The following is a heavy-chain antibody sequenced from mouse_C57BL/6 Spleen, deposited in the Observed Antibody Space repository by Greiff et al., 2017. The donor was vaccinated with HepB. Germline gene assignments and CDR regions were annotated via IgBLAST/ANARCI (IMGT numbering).Heavy chain of an antibody. V-gene: IGHV14-4*01. D-gene: IGHD3-2*02. CDR2: IDPENGDT. Sequence: EVQLQQSGAELVRPGASVKLSCTASGFNIKDDYMHWVKQRPEQGLEWIGWIDPENGDTEYASKFQGKATITADTSSNTAYLQPSSLTSEDTAVYYCTTPQGFFDYWGQGTTLTVSS. CDR3: TTPQGFFDY. CDR1: GFNIKDDY. J-gene: IGHJ2*01.